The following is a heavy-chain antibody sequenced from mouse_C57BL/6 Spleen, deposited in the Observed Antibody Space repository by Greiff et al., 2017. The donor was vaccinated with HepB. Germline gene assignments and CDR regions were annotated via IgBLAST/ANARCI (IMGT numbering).Heavy chain of an antibody. CDR1: GYTFTDYY. Sequence: VKLMESGAELVRPGASVKLSCKASGYTFTDYYINWVKQRPGQGLEWIARIYPGSGNTYYNEKFKGKATLTAEKSSSTAYMQLSSLTSEDSAVYFCAANVNQGAWFAYWGQGTLVTVSA. D-gene: IGHD3-2*02. CDR2: IYPGSGNT. CDR3: AANVNQGAWFAY. V-gene: IGHV1-76*01. J-gene: IGHJ3*01.